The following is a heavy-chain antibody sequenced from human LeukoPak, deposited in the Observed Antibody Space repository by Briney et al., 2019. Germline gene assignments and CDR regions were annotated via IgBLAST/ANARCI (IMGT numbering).Heavy chain of an antibody. Sequence: SETLSLTCAVSGYSISSGYYWGWIRQPPGKGLEWIGSIYHSGSTYYNPSLKSRVTISVDTSKNQFSLKLSSVTAADTAVYYCARHTIASTGTHFDFWGQGTLVTVSS. J-gene: IGHJ4*02. V-gene: IGHV4-38-2*01. D-gene: IGHD6-13*01. CDR3: ARHTIASTGTHFDF. CDR1: GYSISSGYY. CDR2: IYHSGST.